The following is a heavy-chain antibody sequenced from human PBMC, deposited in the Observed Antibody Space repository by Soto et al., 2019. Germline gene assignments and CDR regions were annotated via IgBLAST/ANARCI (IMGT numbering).Heavy chain of an antibody. CDR1: GGSFSCYY. J-gene: IGHJ6*02. Sequence: SETLSLTCAVYGGSFSCYYWSWIRQPPGKGLEWIGEINHSGSTNYNPSLKSRVTISVDTSKNQFSLKLSSVTAADTAVYYCARSRYXSSTSCYTMGYYYYYYGMDVWGQGTTVTVS. CDR3: ARSRYXSSTSCYTMGYYYYYYGMDV. V-gene: IGHV4-34*01. D-gene: IGHD2-2*02. CDR2: INHSGST.